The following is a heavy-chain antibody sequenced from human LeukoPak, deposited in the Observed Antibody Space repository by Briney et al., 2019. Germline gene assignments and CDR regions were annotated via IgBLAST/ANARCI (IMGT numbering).Heavy chain of an antibody. V-gene: IGHV3-23*01. D-gene: IGHD5-18*01. CDR3: AGRPTGYSSGYIH. CDR1: GFTFSSYA. CDR2: ISGSGGST. J-gene: IGHJ4*02. Sequence: GGSLRLSCAASGFTFSSYAMSWVRQAPGKGLEWVSAISGSGGSTYYADSVRARFTISRDNSKNTLYLQMNSLRAEDTAVYYCAGRPTGYSSGYIHWGQGTLVTVSS.